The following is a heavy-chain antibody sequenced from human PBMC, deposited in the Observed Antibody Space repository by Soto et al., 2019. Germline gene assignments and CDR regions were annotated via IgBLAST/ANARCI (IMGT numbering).Heavy chain of an antibody. V-gene: IGHV3-23*01. J-gene: IGHJ4*02. CDR3: AKDLFTYCGGDCYPGY. CDR2: ISGSGGST. Sequence: GGSLRLSCAASGFTFSSYAMSWVRQAPGKGLEWVSAISGSGGSTYYADSVKGRFTISRDNSKNTLYLQMNSLRAEDTAVYYCAKDLFTYCGGDCYPGYWGQGTLVTVSS. CDR1: GFTFSSYA. D-gene: IGHD2-21*01.